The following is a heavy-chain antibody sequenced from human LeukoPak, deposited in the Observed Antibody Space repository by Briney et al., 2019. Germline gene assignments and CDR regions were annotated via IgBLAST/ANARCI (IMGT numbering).Heavy chain of an antibody. Sequence: GGSLRLSCAASGFTFGSYSMNWVRQAPGKGLEWVSSISSSSSYIYYADSVKGRFTISRDNAKNSLYLQMNSLRAEDTAVYYRARDTYYDSSGYYYLSGFFDYWGQGTLVTVSS. J-gene: IGHJ4*02. CDR3: ARDTYYDSSGYYYLSGFFDY. V-gene: IGHV3-21*01. D-gene: IGHD3-22*01. CDR1: GFTFGSYS. CDR2: ISSSSSYI.